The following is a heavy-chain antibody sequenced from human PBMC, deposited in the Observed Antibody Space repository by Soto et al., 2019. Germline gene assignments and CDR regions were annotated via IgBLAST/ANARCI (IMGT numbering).Heavy chain of an antibody. CDR1: GYSFTSYW. Sequence: PGESLKISCKGPGYSFTSYWISWVRQMPGKGLEWMGRIDPSDSYTNYRPSFQGNVTISADKSISTAYLQWSSLKASDTAMYYCAREGNLEYSSSSSGYYYYYYGMDVWGQGTTVTVFS. CDR3: AREGNLEYSSSSSGYYYYYYGMDV. CDR2: IDPSDSYT. V-gene: IGHV5-10-1*01. D-gene: IGHD6-6*01. J-gene: IGHJ6*02.